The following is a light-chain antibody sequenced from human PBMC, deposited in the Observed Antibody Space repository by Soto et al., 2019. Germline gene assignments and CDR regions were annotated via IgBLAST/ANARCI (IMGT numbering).Light chain of an antibody. J-gene: IGKJ1*01. Sequence: IVLTQSPGTLSLSPGEGATLSCRTSQSVSIRHLAWYQQRPGRAPRLLIYATSDRATGTPDRFSGSGSGTDFTLTITSLEPEDFAVYSCQQYGTSWTFGQGTNVEI. CDR1: QSVSIRH. CDR3: QQYGTSWT. V-gene: IGKV3-20*01. CDR2: ATS.